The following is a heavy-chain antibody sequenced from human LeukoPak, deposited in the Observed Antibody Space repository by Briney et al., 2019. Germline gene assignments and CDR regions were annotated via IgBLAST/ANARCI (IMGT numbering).Heavy chain of an antibody. D-gene: IGHD6-19*01. CDR1: GFTFSSYG. V-gene: IGHV3-30*18. CDR3: AKEVTVAGRGDY. Sequence: GRSLRLSCAASGFTFSSYGMHWVRQAPGKGLEWVAVISYDGSNKYYADSVKGRFTISRDNSKNTLYLQMNSLRAEDTAVYYCAKEVTVAGRGDYWGQGTLVTASS. CDR2: ISYDGSNK. J-gene: IGHJ4*02.